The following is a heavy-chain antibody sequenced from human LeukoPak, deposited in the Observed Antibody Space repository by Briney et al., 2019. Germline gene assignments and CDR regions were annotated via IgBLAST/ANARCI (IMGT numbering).Heavy chain of an antibody. CDR2: INHSGST. J-gene: IGHJ4*02. D-gene: IGHD3-10*01. Sequence: SETLSLTCAVYGGSFSGYYWSWIRQPPGKGLEWIGEINHSGSTNYNPSLKSRVTILVDTSKNQFSLKLSSVTAADTAVYYCAKAHYFGSGSFDHWGQGTLVTVSP. V-gene: IGHV4-34*01. CDR1: GGSFSGYY. CDR3: AKAHYFGSGSFDH.